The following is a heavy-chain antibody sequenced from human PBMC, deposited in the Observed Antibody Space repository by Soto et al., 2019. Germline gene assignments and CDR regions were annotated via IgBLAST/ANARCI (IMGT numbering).Heavy chain of an antibody. CDR2: INHSGST. CDR3: ARGVRNGYRTGYFDY. J-gene: IGHJ4*02. V-gene: IGHV4-34*01. D-gene: IGHD1-1*01. CDR1: GGSFSGYY. Sequence: QVQLQQWGAGLLKPSETLSLTCAVYGGSFSGYYWSWIRQPPGKGLEWIGEINHSGSTNYNPSLKSRVTISVDTSKNQFSLKLSSVTAADTAVYYCARGVRNGYRTGYFDYWGQGTLVTVSS.